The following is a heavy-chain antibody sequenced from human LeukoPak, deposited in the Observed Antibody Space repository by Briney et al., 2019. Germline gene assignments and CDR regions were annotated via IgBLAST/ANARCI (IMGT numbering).Heavy chain of an antibody. CDR1: GYTFTGYY. D-gene: IGHD3-22*01. Sequence: SVKVSCKASGYTFTGYYMHWVRQAPGQGLEWMGWINPNSGGTNYAQKFQGRVTMTRDTSISTAYMELSRLRSDDTAVYYCARGAYYYDSSGYYYGYWGQGTLVTVSS. V-gene: IGHV1-2*02. CDR2: INPNSGGT. J-gene: IGHJ4*02. CDR3: ARGAYYYDSSGYYYGY.